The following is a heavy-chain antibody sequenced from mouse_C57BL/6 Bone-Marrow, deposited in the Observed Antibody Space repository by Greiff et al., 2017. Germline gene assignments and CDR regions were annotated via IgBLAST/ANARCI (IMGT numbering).Heavy chain of an antibody. Sequence: LVESGPELVKPGASVKISCKASGYAFSSSWMNWVKQRPGKGLEWIGRIYPGDGDTNYNGKFKGKATLTADKSSSTADMQLSSLTSEDSAVYFCARGPIYYGYDADYWGQGTTLTVSS. V-gene: IGHV1-82*01. CDR2: IYPGDGDT. J-gene: IGHJ2*01. CDR3: ARGPIYYGYDADY. CDR1: GYAFSSSW. D-gene: IGHD2-2*01.